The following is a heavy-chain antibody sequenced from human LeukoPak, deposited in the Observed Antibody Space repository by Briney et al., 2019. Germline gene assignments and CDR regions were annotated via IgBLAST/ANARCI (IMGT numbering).Heavy chain of an antibody. J-gene: IGHJ5*02. CDR2: IYYSGST. V-gene: IGHV4-39*01. D-gene: IGHD6-25*01. CDR1: GGSISSSSYY. Sequence: SETLSLTCTVSGGSISSSSYYWGWIRQPPGKGLEWIGSIYYSGSTYYNPSLKSRVTISVDTSKNQFSLKLSSVTAADTAVYYCARGDSSVYNWFDPWGQGTPVTVSS. CDR3: ARGDSSVYNWFDP.